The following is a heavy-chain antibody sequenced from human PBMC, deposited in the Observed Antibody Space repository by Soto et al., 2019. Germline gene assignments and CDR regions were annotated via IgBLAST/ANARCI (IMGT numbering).Heavy chain of an antibody. CDR2: ISPYNDHT. V-gene: IGHV1-18*01. J-gene: IGHJ6*02. CDR1: GYTFIRYG. Sequence: QVQLAQSTGEVKKPGASVRVSCKATGYTFIRYGIAWVRQAPGQGFEWMGWISPYNDHTVYAQKFQGRVTITADTSTATVYMNCRALKSDDTDVYYCARGGYYDNSWGKLRQYGLDVWGQGTSVSVSS. D-gene: IGHD3-16*01. CDR3: ARGGYYDNSWGKLRQYGLDV.